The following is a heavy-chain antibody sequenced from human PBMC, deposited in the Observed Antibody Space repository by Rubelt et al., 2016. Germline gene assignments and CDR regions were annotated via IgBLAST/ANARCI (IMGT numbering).Heavy chain of an antibody. V-gene: IGHV3-15*05. D-gene: IGHD4-23*01. CDR1: GFTVSSNY. Sequence: EVQLVESGGGLVQPGGSLRLSCAASGFTVSSNYMSWVRQAPGKGLEWVGRMKSKAEGETTDYAAAGKGRLTTARDDSQSTVFLQMSGLEVADTGNYDCCVDGGNWGRGTLVTVSS. J-gene: IGHJ4*02. CDR3: CVDGGN. CDR2: MKSKAEGETT.